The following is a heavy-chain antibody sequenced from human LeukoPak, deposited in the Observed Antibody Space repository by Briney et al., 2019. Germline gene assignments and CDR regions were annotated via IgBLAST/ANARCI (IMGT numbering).Heavy chain of an antibody. Sequence: ASVKVSCKASGYTFTGYYMHWVRQAPGQGLEWMGWINPNSGGTNYAQKFQGRVTMTRDTSISTAYMELSRLRSDDTAVYYCARQNDDSSSWYDYWGQGTLVTVSS. J-gene: IGHJ4*02. CDR2: INPNSGGT. V-gene: IGHV1-2*02. CDR3: ARQNDDSSSWYDY. CDR1: GYTFTGYY. D-gene: IGHD6-13*01.